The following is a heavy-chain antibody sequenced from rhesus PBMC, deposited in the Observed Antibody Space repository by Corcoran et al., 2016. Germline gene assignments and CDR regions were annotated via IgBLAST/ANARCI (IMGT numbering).Heavy chain of an antibody. J-gene: IGHJ2*01. CDR3: ARDHYYGSGYYSRHWYFDL. CDR2: LDGNSAST. D-gene: IGHD3-28*01. CDR1: GGSISGYYY. Sequence: QVKLQQWGEGLVKPSETLSLTCAVYGGSISGYYYWSWIRQAPGKGLEWIGHLDGNSASTNYNPSLKNRVTISKDTSKNQFSLKLTSVTAADTAVYYCARDHYYGSGYYSRHWYFDLWGPGTPITISS. V-gene: IGHV4-73*01.